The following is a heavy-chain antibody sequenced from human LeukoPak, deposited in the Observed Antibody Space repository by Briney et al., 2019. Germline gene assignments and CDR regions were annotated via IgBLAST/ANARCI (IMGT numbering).Heavy chain of an antibody. CDR2: IYYSGST. Sequence: SETLSLTCTVSGGSISSYYWSWIRQPPGKGLEWIGYIYYSGSTNYNPSLKSRVTISVDTSKNQFSLKLSSVTAADTAVYYCASGVPIWSGYLAPVGWFDPWGQGTLVTVSS. D-gene: IGHD3-3*01. CDR1: GGSISSYY. V-gene: IGHV4-59*01. J-gene: IGHJ5*02. CDR3: ASGVPIWSGYLAPVGWFDP.